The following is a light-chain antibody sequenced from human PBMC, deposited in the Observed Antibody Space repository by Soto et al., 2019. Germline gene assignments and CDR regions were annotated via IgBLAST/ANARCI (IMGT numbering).Light chain of an antibody. CDR2: DAS. CDR3: QQYYSYPWT. CDR1: QSINNR. J-gene: IGKJ1*01. Sequence: DIPMTQSPFTLSASVGDRVTITCRASQSINNRLAWHQQKPGKAPKVLICDASSLKSGVPSRFSGSGSGTEFTLTISSLQPDDFATYYCQQYYSYPWTFAQGTKVEI. V-gene: IGKV1-5*01.